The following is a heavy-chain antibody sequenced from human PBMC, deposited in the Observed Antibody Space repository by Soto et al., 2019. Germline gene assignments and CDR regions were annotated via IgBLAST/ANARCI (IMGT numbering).Heavy chain of an antibody. Sequence: YWGWIRQPPGKGLEWIGSIYYSGSTYYNLSLKSRVTISVDTSKNQFSLKLSSVTAADTAVYYCARTIGSWGQGTMVTVSS. V-gene: IGHV4-39*01. CDR2: IYYSGST. CDR3: ARTIGS. D-gene: IGHD3-10*01. CDR1: Y. J-gene: IGHJ3*01.